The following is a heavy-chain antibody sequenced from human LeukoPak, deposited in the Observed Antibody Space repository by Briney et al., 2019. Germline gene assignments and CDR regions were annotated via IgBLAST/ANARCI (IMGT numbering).Heavy chain of an antibody. CDR3: ARMGSSGYPYYYYYYGMDV. D-gene: IGHD3-22*01. CDR2: IRSNGGST. Sequence: GGSLRLSCAASGFTFSSYAMHWVRQAPGKGLEYVSAIRSNGGSTYYANSVKGRFTISRDNSKNTLYLQMGSLRAEDMAVYYCARMGSSGYPYYYYYYGMDVWGQGTTVTVSS. V-gene: IGHV3-64*01. CDR1: GFTFSSYA. J-gene: IGHJ6*02.